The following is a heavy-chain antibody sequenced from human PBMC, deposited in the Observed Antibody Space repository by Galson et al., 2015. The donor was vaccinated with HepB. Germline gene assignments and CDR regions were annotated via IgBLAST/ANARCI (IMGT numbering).Heavy chain of an antibody. CDR1: GGTFSSYA. J-gene: IGHJ4*02. CDR3: ARDQQGSGSSNY. Sequence: SVKVSCKASGGTFSSYAISWVRQAPGQGLEWIGRIIPILGIANYAQKFQGRVTITADKSTSTAYMELSSLRSEDTAVYYCARDQQGSGSSNYWGQGTLVTVSS. D-gene: IGHD3-10*01. CDR2: IIPILGIA. V-gene: IGHV1-69*04.